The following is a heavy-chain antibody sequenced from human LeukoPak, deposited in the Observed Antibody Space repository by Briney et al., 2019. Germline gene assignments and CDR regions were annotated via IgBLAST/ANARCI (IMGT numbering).Heavy chain of an antibody. D-gene: IGHD6-19*01. Sequence: PGGSLRLSCAASGFTFSTYGLHWVRQAPGKGLEWVALIWYDGSNKYYADSVKGRFTISRDNSENTLYLQMNSLRAEDTAVYYCAREKQKYSSGWYCLDYWGQGSLVTVSS. CDR3: AREKQKYSSGWYCLDY. J-gene: IGHJ4*02. CDR1: GFTFSTYG. V-gene: IGHV3-33*01. CDR2: IWYDGSNK.